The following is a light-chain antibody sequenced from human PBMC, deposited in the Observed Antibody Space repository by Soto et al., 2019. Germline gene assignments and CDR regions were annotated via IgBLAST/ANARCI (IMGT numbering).Light chain of an antibody. Sequence: QSVLTQPPSVSGAPGQRVTISCTGTSSNIGAGYDVIWYQQLPGTAPKLLIFGNNSRSSGVPDRLSGSKSGTSASLAVAGLQAEDEADYHCQSYDTRLSGSVFGGGTKLTVL. V-gene: IGLV1-40*01. CDR3: QSYDTRLSGSV. CDR1: SSNIGAGYD. J-gene: IGLJ3*02. CDR2: GNN.